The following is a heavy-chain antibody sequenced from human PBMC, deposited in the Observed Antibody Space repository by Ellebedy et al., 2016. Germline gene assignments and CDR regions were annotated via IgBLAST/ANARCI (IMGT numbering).Heavy chain of an antibody. V-gene: IGHV1-2*02. CDR1: GYTFTGYY. CDR2: INPNSGGT. Sequence: ASVKVSXXASGYTFTGYYMHWVRQAPGQGLEWMGWINPNSGGTNYAQKFQGRVTMTRDTSISTAYMELSGLRSDDTAVYYCARDPHYRAAGFDPWGQGTLVTVSS. D-gene: IGHD3-10*01. CDR3: ARDPHYRAAGFDP. J-gene: IGHJ5*02.